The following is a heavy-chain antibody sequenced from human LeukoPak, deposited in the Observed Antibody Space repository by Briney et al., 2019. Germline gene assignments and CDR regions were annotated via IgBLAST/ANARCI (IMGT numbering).Heavy chain of an antibody. CDR3: VRGTGY. J-gene: IGHJ4*02. CDR1: GFTFSTYV. V-gene: IGHV3-64D*06. CDR2: ISSNGDNT. Sequence: PGGSLRLSRSVSGFTFSTYVMHWVRQAPGKGLEYVSAISSNGDNTYYADSVKGRFTISRDNSKNTLYLQMSSLGADDTAVYYCVRGTGYWGQGTLVTVSS.